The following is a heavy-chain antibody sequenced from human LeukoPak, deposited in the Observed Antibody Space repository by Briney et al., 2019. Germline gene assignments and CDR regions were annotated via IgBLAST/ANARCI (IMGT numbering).Heavy chain of an antibody. CDR1: GYTFTSYA. CDR2: INTNTGNP. J-gene: IGHJ5*02. Sequence: ASVKVSCKASGYTFTSYATNWVRQAPGQGLEWMGWINTNTGNPTYAQGFTGRFVFSLDTSVSTAYLQISSLKAEDTAVYYCASSEQWLVNWFDPWGQGTLVTVSS. CDR3: ASSEQWLVNWFDP. V-gene: IGHV7-4-1*02. D-gene: IGHD6-19*01.